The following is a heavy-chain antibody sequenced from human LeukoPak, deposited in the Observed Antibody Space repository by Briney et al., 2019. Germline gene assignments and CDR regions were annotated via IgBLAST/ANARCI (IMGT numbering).Heavy chain of an antibody. Sequence: PSETLSLTCTVSGGSVSSGSYYWSWIRQPPGKGLEWIGYIYYSGSTNYNPSLKSRVTISVDTSKNQFSLKLSSVTAADTAVYYCARAPHSYGYIYWFDPWGQGTLVTVSS. CDR3: ARAPHSYGYIYWFDP. V-gene: IGHV4-61*01. D-gene: IGHD5-18*01. CDR1: GGSVSSGSYY. J-gene: IGHJ5*02. CDR2: IYYSGST.